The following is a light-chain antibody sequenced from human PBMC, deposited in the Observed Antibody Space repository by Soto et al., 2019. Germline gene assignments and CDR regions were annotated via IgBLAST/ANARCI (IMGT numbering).Light chain of an antibody. V-gene: IGKV1-39*01. CDR1: RSIVSF. Sequence: DIQMIQSPSSLSASVGDRVTISCRASRSIVSFLNWYHQRPGAAPKRLIYAASTLQSGVPSRFSGRGSGTDFTLTISSLQPEDFGTYYCQRSYSTPRTFGPGTKVEIK. J-gene: IGKJ3*01. CDR3: QRSYSTPRT. CDR2: AAS.